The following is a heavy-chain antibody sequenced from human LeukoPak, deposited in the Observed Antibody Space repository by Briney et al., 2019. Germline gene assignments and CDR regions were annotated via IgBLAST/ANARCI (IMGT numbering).Heavy chain of an antibody. V-gene: IGHV1-46*01. CDR2: INPSGGST. D-gene: IGHD2-2*01. CDR1: GYTFTSYY. Sequence: ASVKVSCKASGYTFTSYYMHWVRQAPGQGLEWMGIINPSGGSTSYAQKFQGRVTMTRDTSTSTVYMELSSLRSEDTAVYYCARDGQDIVVVPAAIGWFDPWGQGTLVTVSS. CDR3: ARDGQDIVVVPAAIGWFDP. J-gene: IGHJ5*02.